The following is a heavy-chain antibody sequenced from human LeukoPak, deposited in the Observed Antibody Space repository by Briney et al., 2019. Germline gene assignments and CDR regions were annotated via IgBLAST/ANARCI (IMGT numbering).Heavy chain of an antibody. Sequence: PGGSLRLSCAASGFTFSSCDMNWVRQAPGKGLEWVSVISGSGGSTYHADSVKGRFTISRDNSKNTLYLQMNSLRAEDTAVYYCARGRAAGVTNFDYWGQGTLVTVSS. CDR1: GFTFSSCD. CDR3: ARGRAAGVTNFDY. J-gene: IGHJ4*02. CDR2: ISGSGGST. D-gene: IGHD6-13*01. V-gene: IGHV3-23*01.